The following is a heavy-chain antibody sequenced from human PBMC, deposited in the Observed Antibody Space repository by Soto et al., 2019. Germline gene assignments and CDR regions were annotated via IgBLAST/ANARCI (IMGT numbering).Heavy chain of an antibody. D-gene: IGHD2-2*01. CDR2: IYPGDSDT. J-gene: IGHJ3*02. Sequence: LGESLKISCKGSGYSFTSYWIGWVRQMPGKGLEWMGIIYPGDSDTRYSPSFQGQVTISADKSISTAYLQWSSLKASDTAMYYCASRYCSSTSCYAGYYDSSGYLGPNDAFDIWGQGTMVTVSS. CDR1: GYSFTSYW. CDR3: ASRYCSSTSCYAGYYDSSGYLGPNDAFDI. V-gene: IGHV5-51*01.